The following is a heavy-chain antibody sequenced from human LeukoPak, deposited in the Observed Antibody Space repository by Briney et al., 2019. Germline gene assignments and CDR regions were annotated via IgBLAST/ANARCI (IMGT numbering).Heavy chain of an antibody. CDR2: IYYSGST. CDR3: ARHERRTISSAGSCYDY. CDR1: GGSISSYY. Sequence: SETLSLTCTVSGGSISSYYWSWIRQPPGKGLEWIGYIYYSGSTNYNPSLKSRVTISVDASKNQFSLKLSSVTAADTAVYYCARHERRTISSAGSCYDYWGQGTLVTVSS. J-gene: IGHJ4*02. D-gene: IGHD2-15*01. V-gene: IGHV4-59*08.